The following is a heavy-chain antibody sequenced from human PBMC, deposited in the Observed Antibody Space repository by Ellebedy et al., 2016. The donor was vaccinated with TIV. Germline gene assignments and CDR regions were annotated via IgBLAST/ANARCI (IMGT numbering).Heavy chain of an antibody. CDR3: VRDGGRDGYTYWYFDL. CDR2: ISTTSSNI. CDR1: GNTFSSYN. D-gene: IGHD5-24*01. V-gene: IGHV3-48*02. Sequence: GESLKISCAASGNTFSSYNMNWVRQAPGKGLQWVSYISTTSSNIYYADSVKGRFTISRDNAKNSLTLQMDSLRDEDTAVYYCVRDGGRDGYTYWYFDLWGRGTLVTVSS. J-gene: IGHJ2*01.